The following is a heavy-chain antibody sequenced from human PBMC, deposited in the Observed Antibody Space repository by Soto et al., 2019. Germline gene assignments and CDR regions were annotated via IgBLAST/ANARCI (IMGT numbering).Heavy chain of an antibody. CDR3: ARGGAVAGTNFDS. D-gene: IGHD6-19*01. CDR2: INPNSGGT. J-gene: IGHJ4*02. Sequence: PSVKVPCKASGYTFTGYYMHWVRQAPGQGLEWMGWINPNSGGTNYAQKFQGWVTMTRETAVSRACMELGGRRSDDTAVYYCARGGAVAGTNFDSGGQEPLVTVST. V-gene: IGHV1-2*04. CDR1: GYTFTGYY.